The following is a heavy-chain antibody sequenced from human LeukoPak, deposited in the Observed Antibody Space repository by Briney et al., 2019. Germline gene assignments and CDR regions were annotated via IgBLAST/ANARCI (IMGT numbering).Heavy chain of an antibody. D-gene: IGHD3-10*01. CDR2: IIPVFGAP. J-gene: IGHJ6*03. CDR3: ARSGRDYGSGSYYYYYMDV. V-gene: IGHV1-69*13. CDR1: GYTFTGYY. Sequence: SVKVSCKASGYTFTGYYMHWVRQAPGQGLEWMGGIIPVFGAPNHAQRFQGRVTITADESTTTAYMELTSLRSEDTAVYYCARSGRDYGSGSYYYYYMDVWGKGTTVTVSS.